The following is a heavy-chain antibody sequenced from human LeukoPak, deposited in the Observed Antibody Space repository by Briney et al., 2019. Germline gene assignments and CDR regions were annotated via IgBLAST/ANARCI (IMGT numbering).Heavy chain of an antibody. V-gene: IGHV4-39*07. D-gene: IGHD5-18*01. CDR3: ARHLRPKIRIQLWKRGGHFDY. Sequence: PSETLSLTCTVSGGSISSSGYYWGWIRQPPGKGLEWIGSIYYSGSTYYNPSLKSRVTISVDTSKNQFSLKLSSVTAADTAVYYCARHLRPKIRIQLWKRGGHFDYWGQGTLVTVSS. CDR2: IYYSGST. CDR1: GGSISSSGYY. J-gene: IGHJ4*02.